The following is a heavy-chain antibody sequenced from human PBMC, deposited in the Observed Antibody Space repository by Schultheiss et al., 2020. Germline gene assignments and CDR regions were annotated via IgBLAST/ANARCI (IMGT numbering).Heavy chain of an antibody. CDR3: AGRAKWQSIDY. Sequence: GSLRLSCTVSGGSISSYYWSWIRQPPGKGLEWIGEINHSGSTNYNPSLKSRVTISVDTSKNQFSLKLSSVTAADTAVYYCAGRAKWQSIDYWGQGTLVTVSS. CDR1: GGSISSYY. CDR2: INHSGST. V-gene: IGHV4-34*01. J-gene: IGHJ4*02. D-gene: IGHD2-8*01.